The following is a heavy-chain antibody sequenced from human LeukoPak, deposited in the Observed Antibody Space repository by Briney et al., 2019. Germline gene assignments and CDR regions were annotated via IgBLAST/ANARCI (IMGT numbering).Heavy chain of an antibody. D-gene: IGHD6-13*01. CDR3: ARGPRVSTQIAATGILDY. CDR1: GGSISSYY. J-gene: IGHJ4*02. CDR2: IYTSGST. Sequence: SETLSLTCTVSGGSISSYYWSWIRQPAGKGLEWIGRIYTSGSTNYNPALKSRVTMSVDTSKNQFSLKLSSVTAADTAVYYCARGPRVSTQIAATGILDYWGQGTLVTVSS. V-gene: IGHV4-4*07.